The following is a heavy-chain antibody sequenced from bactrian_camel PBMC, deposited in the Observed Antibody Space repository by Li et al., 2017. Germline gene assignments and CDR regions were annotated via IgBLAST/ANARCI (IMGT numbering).Heavy chain of an antibody. CDR2: YIYTGGRTA. V-gene: IGHV3S54*01. CDR3: AAYPAFCRRDFRDFRY. CDR1: GNAYNVNC. J-gene: IGHJ6*01. Sequence: HVQLVESGGGSVQPGGSLRLSCTHSGNAYNVNCLGWFRQAPGMEREQVAVYIYTGGRTARYAGSVRGRFTISRDSAKNTLYLQLNSLEPEDTAMYYCAAYPAFCRRDFRDFRYWGQGTQVTVS. D-gene: IGHD1*01.